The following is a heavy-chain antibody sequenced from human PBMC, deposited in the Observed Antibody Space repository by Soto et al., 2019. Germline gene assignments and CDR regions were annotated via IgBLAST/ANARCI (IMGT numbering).Heavy chain of an antibody. CDR3: ARDEDV. CDR2: INTANGNT. Sequence: QVRLVQSGAEVKKPGASVNVSCKASGYIFTRYAIHWVRQAPGQRFEWMGWINTANGNTKYSQNFQGRVIITRDTSAATLYLELSSLTSEDTAVYYCARDEDVWGQGTLVTVSS. V-gene: IGHV1-3*04. J-gene: IGHJ4*02. CDR1: GYIFTRYA.